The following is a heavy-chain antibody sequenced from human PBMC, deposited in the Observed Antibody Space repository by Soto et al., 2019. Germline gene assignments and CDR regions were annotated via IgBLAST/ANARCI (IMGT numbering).Heavy chain of an antibody. J-gene: IGHJ3*02. D-gene: IGHD3-22*01. Sequence: QVQLQESGPGLVKPSQTLSLTCTVSGGSISSGGYYWSWIRQHPGKGLEWIGHIYYSGSTYYNPSLKSRVTISVDRSKNQFPLKLSSVTAADTAVYYCARGMSYYDSSGYFDAFDIWGQGTMVTVSS. CDR3: ARGMSYYDSSGYFDAFDI. CDR1: GGSISSGGYY. CDR2: IYYSGST. V-gene: IGHV4-31*03.